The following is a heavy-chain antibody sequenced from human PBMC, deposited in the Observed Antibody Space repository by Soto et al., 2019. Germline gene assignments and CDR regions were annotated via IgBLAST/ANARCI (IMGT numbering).Heavy chain of an antibody. CDR2: IYHSGST. CDR3: AREGFGMVFDY. J-gene: IGHJ4*02. V-gene: IGHV4-30-2*01. CDR1: GGSISSGGYS. Sequence: PSETLSLTCAVSGGSISSGGYSWSWIRQPPGKGLEWIGYIYHSGSTYYNPSLKSRVTISVDRSKNQFSLKLSSVTAADTAVYYCAREGFGMVFDYWGQGTLVTVSS. D-gene: IGHD3-3*01.